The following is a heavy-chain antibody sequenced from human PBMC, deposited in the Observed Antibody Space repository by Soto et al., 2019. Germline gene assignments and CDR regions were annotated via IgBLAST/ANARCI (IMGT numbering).Heavy chain of an antibody. Sequence: GGSLRLSCAASGFTFSSYGMHWVRQAPGKGLEWVAVISYDGSNKYYADSVKGRFTISRDNSKNTLYLQMNSLRAEDTAVYYCAKELGLLWFGELWAWGQGT. D-gene: IGHD3-10*01. CDR1: GFTFSSYG. J-gene: IGHJ5*02. CDR2: ISYDGSNK. V-gene: IGHV3-30*18. CDR3: AKELGLLWFGELWA.